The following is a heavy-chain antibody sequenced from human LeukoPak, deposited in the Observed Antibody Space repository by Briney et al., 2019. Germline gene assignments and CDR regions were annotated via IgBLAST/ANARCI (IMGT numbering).Heavy chain of an antibody. CDR1: GFTFSSYG. CDR2: IRYDGSNK. CDR3: AKDKGPEAVAGGAIPVYYYYYYMDV. Sequence: GGSLRLSCAASGFTFSSYGMHWVRQAPGKGLEWVAFIRYDGSNKYYADSVKGRFTISRDNSKNTLYLQMNSLRAEDTAVYYCAKDKGPEAVAGGAIPVYYYYYYMDVWGKGTTVTISS. D-gene: IGHD6-19*01. V-gene: IGHV3-30*02. J-gene: IGHJ6*03.